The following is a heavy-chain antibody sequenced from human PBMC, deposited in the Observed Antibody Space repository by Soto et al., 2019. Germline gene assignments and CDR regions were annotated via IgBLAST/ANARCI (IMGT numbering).Heavy chain of an antibody. CDR1: GFTVSSSY. CDR3: ARDLGMDV. V-gene: IGHV3-53*01. CDR2: IYSGGST. Sequence: EVQLVESVGGLIQPGGSLRLSCAASGFTVSSSYMSWVRQAPGKGLEWVSLIYSGGSTDYADSVKGRFTISRDNSKNTLYLQMNSLRAEDTAVDYCARDLGMDVWGQGTTVTVSS. J-gene: IGHJ6*02.